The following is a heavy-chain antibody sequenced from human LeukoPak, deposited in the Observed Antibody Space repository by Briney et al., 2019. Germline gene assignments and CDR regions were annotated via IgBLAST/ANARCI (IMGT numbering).Heavy chain of an antibody. V-gene: IGHV4-39*07. CDR2: MYYSGST. Sequence: SETLSLTCTVSGGSISSTDYYWGWIRQPPGKGLEWIGSMYYSGSTYYNPSLKSRVTISVDASKKQFSLRLSSVTAADTAVYYCARWDDSAWAFGNWGPGTLVTVSS. CDR3: ARWDDSAWAFGN. D-gene: IGHD6-19*01. CDR1: GGSISSTDYY. J-gene: IGHJ4*02.